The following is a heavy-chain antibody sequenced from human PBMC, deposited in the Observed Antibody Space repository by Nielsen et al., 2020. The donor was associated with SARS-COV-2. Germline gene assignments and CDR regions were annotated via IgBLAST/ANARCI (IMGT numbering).Heavy chain of an antibody. Sequence: SVKVSCKASGFTFTSSAVQWVRQARGQRLEWIGWIVVGSGNTNYAQKFQERVTITRDMSTSTAYMELSSLRSEDTAVYYCARDGRYYDYVWGSSDVWGQGTTVTVSS. D-gene: IGHD3-16*01. CDR3: ARDGRYYDYVWGSSDV. CDR1: GFTFTSSA. V-gene: IGHV1-58*01. CDR2: IVVGSGNT. J-gene: IGHJ6*02.